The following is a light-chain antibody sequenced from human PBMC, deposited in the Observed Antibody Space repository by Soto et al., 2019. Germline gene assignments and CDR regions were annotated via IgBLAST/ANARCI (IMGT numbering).Light chain of an antibody. J-gene: IGKJ1*01. Sequence: IVMTQSPATLSVSPGDRATLSCRASQSVNRNLAWYQQKPGQAPRLLIYSASTRATGIPDRVSGSGSGAAFTLTISSLQSEDFAVYYCQQYNNWPQTFGKGTKVEIK. V-gene: IGKV3-15*01. CDR1: QSVNRN. CDR3: QQYNNWPQT. CDR2: SAS.